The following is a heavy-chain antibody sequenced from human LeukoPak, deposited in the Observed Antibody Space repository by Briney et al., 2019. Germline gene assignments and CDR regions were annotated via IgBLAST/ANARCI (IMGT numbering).Heavy chain of an antibody. V-gene: IGHV4-61*02. CDR2: IYTSGNT. CDR1: GGSISSGSYY. J-gene: IGHJ4*02. Sequence: SSETLSLTCTVSGGSISSGSYYWSWIRQPAGKGLEWIGRIYTSGNTNYNPSLKSRVTISVDTSKNQFSLKLSSVTAADTAVHYCARLGYSRDGYEGYYFDYWGQGTLVTVSS. CDR3: ARLGYSRDGYEGYYFDY. D-gene: IGHD5-24*01.